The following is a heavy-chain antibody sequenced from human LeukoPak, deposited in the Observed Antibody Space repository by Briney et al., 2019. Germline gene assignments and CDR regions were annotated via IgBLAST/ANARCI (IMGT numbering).Heavy chain of an antibody. V-gene: IGHV1-18*01. CDR2: ISAYNGNT. CDR1: GYTFTSYG. J-gene: IGHJ5*02. Sequence: ASVKVSCKASGYTFTSYGIIWVRQAPGQGLEWMGWISAYNGNTNYAQKLQGRVTMTTDTSTSTAYMELRSLRSDDTAVYYCAREGYYYDSSGYYKEVHWFDPWGQGTLVTVSS. D-gene: IGHD3-22*01. CDR3: AREGYYYDSSGYYKEVHWFDP.